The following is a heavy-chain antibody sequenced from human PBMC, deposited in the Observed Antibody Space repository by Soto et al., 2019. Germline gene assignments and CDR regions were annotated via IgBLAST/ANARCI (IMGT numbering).Heavy chain of an antibody. V-gene: IGHV4-4*02. CDR2: INHSGST. CDR3: ARDKITGLFEY. CDR1: GGSTSSSNW. D-gene: IGHD2-8*02. J-gene: IGHJ4*02. Sequence: SETLSLTCAVSGGSTSSSNWWSWVRQPPGTGLEWIGEINHSGSTNYNPSLKSRVTISVDTSKNQFSLKLTSVTAADTAVYYCARDKITGLFEYWGQGTLVTVSS.